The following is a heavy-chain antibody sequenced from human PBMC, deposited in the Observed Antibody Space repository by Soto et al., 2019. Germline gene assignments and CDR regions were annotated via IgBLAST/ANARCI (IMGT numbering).Heavy chain of an antibody. CDR2: IYYSGST. Sequence: SETLSLTCAVSGGSISSYYWSWIRQPPGKGLEWIGYIYYSGSTNYDPSLKSRVTISLDTSKNQFSLKLSSVTAADTAVYYCARDRSSAWGDAFDIWGQGTVVTVSS. D-gene: IGHD6-19*01. J-gene: IGHJ3*02. V-gene: IGHV4-59*01. CDR3: ARDRSSAWGDAFDI. CDR1: GGSISSYY.